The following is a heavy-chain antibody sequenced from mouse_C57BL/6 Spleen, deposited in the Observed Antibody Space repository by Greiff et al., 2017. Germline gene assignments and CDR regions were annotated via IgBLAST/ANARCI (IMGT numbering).Heavy chain of an antibody. CDR3: ARHEVEALPFAY. CDR2: FYPGSGSI. Sequence: VQVVESGAELVKPGASVKLSCKASGYTFTEYTIHWVKQRSGQGLEWIGWFYPGSGSIKYNEKFKDKATLTADKSSSTVYMELSRLTSEDSAVYFCARHEVEALPFAYWGQGTLVTVSA. CDR1: GYTFTEYT. V-gene: IGHV1-62-2*01. J-gene: IGHJ3*01. D-gene: IGHD2-1*01.